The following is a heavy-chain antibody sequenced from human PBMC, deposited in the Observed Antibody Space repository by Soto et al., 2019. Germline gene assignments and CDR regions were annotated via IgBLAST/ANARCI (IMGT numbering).Heavy chain of an antibody. CDR2: IVVGSGNT. CDR1: GFTFTSSA. Sequence: SVKVSCKASGFTFTSSAVQWVRQARGQRLECIGWIVVGSGNTNYAQKFQERVTITRXXXXSXXXMXLXXLRSEDTAVYCCAADRGGTTTGDAFDIWGQGTMVTVSS. V-gene: IGHV1-58*01. D-gene: IGHD1-1*01. CDR3: AADRGGTTTGDAFDI. J-gene: IGHJ3*02.